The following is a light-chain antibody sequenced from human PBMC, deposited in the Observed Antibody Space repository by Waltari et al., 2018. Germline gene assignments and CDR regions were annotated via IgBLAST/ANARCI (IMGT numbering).Light chain of an antibody. CDR1: QGVSRA. V-gene: IGKV3-20*01. J-gene: IGKJ1*01. Sequence: DIGLTQTPGTLPGSAGARATLSCRASQGVSRALAWYQQKPGEAPRLLIYGASSRPTGIPERFSGSGSGTDFSLTISRLEPEDFAGYYCQHYVRLPVTFGQGTKVEIK. CDR2: GAS. CDR3: QHYVRLPVT.